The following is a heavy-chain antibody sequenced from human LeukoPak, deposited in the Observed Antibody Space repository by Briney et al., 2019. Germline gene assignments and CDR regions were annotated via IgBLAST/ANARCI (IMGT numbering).Heavy chain of an antibody. D-gene: IGHD3-22*01. CDR2: INYSGGT. CDR3: AREDIGSGYYYDY. J-gene: IGHJ4*02. CDR1: GASISTYY. V-gene: IGHV4-59*01. Sequence: SETLSLTCTVSGASISTYYWNWIRQPPGKGLEWIGYINYSGGTNYSPSLKTRVTMSIDTSKYQFSLKLSSVTAADTAVYYCAREDIGSGYYYDYWGQGTLVTVSS.